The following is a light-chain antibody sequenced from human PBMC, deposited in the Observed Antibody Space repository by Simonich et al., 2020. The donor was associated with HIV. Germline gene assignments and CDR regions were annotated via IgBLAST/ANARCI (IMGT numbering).Light chain of an antibody. V-gene: IGKV4-1*01. Sequence: DIVMAQSSDSLAVSLGERATINCKPSQRFLYSSSNKNDLAWYQQKPGQPPKLLIYWAATRASGVPDRFSGSWSGTVFTLTISSRQAEDVAVYYCQQYYSIPYTFGQGTKLEIK. CDR2: WAA. CDR1: QRFLYSSSNKND. J-gene: IGKJ2*01. CDR3: QQYYSIPYT.